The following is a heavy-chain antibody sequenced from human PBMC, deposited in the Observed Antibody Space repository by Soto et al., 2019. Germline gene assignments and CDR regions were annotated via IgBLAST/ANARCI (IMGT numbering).Heavy chain of an antibody. CDR2: ILSNDEK. J-gene: IGHJ5*02. V-gene: IGHV2-26*01. CDR1: GFSLSNARMG. D-gene: IGHD2-15*01. CDR3: ARIKVAAATVNWFDP. Sequence: SGPTLVNPIETLTLTCTVSGFSLSNARMGVSWIRQPPGKALEWLAHILSNDEKSYNTSLKSRLTISKDTSKSQVVLAMTNMDPVVTATYYCARIKVAAATVNWFDPWGQGTLVTVS.